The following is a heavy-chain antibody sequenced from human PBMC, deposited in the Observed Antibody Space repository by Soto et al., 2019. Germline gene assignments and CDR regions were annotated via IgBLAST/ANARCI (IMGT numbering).Heavy chain of an antibody. CDR3: ARDLVSSTSRQRVAFVP. V-gene: IGHV3-21*01. D-gene: IGHD2-2*01. Sequence: EVQLVESGGGLVKPGGSLRLSCAASGFTFSSYSMNWVRQAPGKGLEWVSSISSSSSYIYYADSVKGRFTISRDNAKNSLYLQMNSLRAEDTAVYYCARDLVSSTSRQRVAFVPWGQGTLVTVSS. CDR1: GFTFSSYS. J-gene: IGHJ5*02. CDR2: ISSSSSYI.